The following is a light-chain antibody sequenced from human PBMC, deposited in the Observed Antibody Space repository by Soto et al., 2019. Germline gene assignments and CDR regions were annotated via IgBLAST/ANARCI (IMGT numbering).Light chain of an antibody. Sequence: GLTQSPGTLSLSPGERATLSCRASQTVRNNYLALYQQKPGQAPRLLIYNASSRATGIPDRFSGGGSGTDFTLTISRLEPEDFAVYYCQQFSSYPLTFGGGTKVDIK. CDR2: NAS. CDR1: QTVRNNY. J-gene: IGKJ4*01. V-gene: IGKV3-20*01. CDR3: QQFSSYPLT.